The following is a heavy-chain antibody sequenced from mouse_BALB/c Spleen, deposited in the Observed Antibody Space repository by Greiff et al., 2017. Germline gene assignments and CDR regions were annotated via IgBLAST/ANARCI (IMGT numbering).Heavy chain of an antibody. CDR3: ARGSSYGAMDY. V-gene: IGHV1S127*01. D-gene: IGHD1-1*01. J-gene: IGHJ4*01. CDR2: IDPSDSET. CDR1: GYSFTSYW. Sequence: VQLQQSGPQLVRPGASVKISCKASGYSFTSYWMHLVKQRPGQGLEWIGMIDPSDSETRLNQKFKDKATLTVDKSSSTAYMQLSSPTSEDSAVYYCARGSSYGAMDYWGQGTSVTVSS.